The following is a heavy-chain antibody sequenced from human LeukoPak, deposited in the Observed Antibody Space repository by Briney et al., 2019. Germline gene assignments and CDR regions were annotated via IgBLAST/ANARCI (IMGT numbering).Heavy chain of an antibody. CDR2: MNGEGTTI. V-gene: IGHV3-74*01. CDR1: GFTFSNYW. D-gene: IGHD1-7*01. CDR3: ATARNFRFEY. J-gene: IGHJ4*02. Sequence: GGSLRLSCVASGFTFSNYWMHWVRQPPGKGLMWVSRMNGEGTTIDYADSVKGRFTVSRDYAKNTLFLQMNNLRTEDTALYFCATARNFRFEYWGQGSLVIVSA.